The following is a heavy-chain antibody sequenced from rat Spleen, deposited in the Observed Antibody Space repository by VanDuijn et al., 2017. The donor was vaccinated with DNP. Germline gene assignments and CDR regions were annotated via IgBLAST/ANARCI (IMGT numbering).Heavy chain of an antibody. Sequence: EVQLVESGGGLVQPGRSMKLSCAASGFTFSNYGMAWVRQAPKKGLEWVAYISYNGGSTYYRASVKGRFTISRDNAKRTLYLQMDSLRSEDTATYYCTTRLSSTTGPFAYWGQGTLVTVSS. V-gene: IGHV5-20*01. D-gene: IGHD1-2*01. CDR1: GFTFSNYG. J-gene: IGHJ3*01. CDR3: TTRLSSTTGPFAY. CDR2: ISYNGGST.